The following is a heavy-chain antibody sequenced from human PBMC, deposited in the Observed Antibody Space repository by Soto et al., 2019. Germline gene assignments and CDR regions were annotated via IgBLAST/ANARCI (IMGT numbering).Heavy chain of an antibody. Sequence: PGGSLRLSCAASGFTFSRYWMSWVRQAPGKGLEWVANIKQDGSEKNHVDSVKGRFTISRDNAKNSLYLQMNSLRAEDTAVYYCASVGWGGYNSGYYYNYWGQGTLVTVSS. CDR2: IKQDGSEK. CDR3: ASVGWGGYNSGYYYNY. J-gene: IGHJ4*02. CDR1: GFTFSRYW. D-gene: IGHD3-22*01. V-gene: IGHV3-7*03.